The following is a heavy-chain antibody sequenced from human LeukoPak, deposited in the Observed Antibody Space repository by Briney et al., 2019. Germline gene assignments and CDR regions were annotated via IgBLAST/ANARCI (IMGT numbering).Heavy chain of an antibody. D-gene: IGHD5/OR15-5a*01. CDR1: GFSLTTEQVA. V-gene: IGHV2-5*02. J-gene: IGHJ4*02. Sequence: SGPTLVRPTETLTLICTYSGFSLTTEQVAVGWIRQSPGKALEWFALIYWDDATRYSASLKTRVSITKDISRNQVLLTMANMGPVDTGSYYCARWRAISTIPYSFDYWGRGMLVTVSS. CDR2: IYWDDAT. CDR3: ARWRAISTIPYSFDY.